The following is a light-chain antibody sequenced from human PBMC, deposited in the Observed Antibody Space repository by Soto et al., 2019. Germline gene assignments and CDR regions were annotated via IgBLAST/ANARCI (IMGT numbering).Light chain of an antibody. CDR2: DTT. Sequence: QSVLTQPPSVTGAPGQRVTISCTGSHSDIGAGYGVHWYQQFPHSAPKLLIYDTTNRPSGVPDRFSGSRSGTSASLAITGLQAEDEADYYCQSYDNSLSGSWVFGGGTKLTVL. V-gene: IGLV1-40*01. J-gene: IGLJ3*02. CDR3: QSYDNSLSGSWV. CDR1: HSDIGAGYG.